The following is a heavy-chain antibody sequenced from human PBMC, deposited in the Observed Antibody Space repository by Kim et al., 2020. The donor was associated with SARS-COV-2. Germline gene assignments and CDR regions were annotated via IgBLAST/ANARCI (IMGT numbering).Heavy chain of an antibody. Sequence: GGSLRLSCAASGFTFSSYWMSWVRQAPGKGLEWVANIKQDGSEKYYVDSVKGRFTISRDNAKNSLYLHMNSLRAEDTAVDYCARGRCGDYVWGSYRYTGCYLDYWGQGTLVTVSS. CDR2: IKQDGSEK. CDR3: ARGRCGDYVWGSYRYTGCYLDY. CDR1: GFTFSSYW. V-gene: IGHV3-7*03. J-gene: IGHJ4*02. D-gene: IGHD3-16*02.